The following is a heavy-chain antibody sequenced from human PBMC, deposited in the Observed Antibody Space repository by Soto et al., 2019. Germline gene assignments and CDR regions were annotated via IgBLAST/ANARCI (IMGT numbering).Heavy chain of an antibody. D-gene: IGHD3-3*01. J-gene: IGHJ5*02. CDR2: ISGSGGST. Sequence: GGSLRLSCAASGFTFSSYAMSWVRQAPGKGLEWVSAISGSGGSTYYADSVKGRFTISRDNSKNTLYLQMNSLRAEDTAVYYCAKRGHYDFWSGSHANWFDPWGQGTLVTVSS. V-gene: IGHV3-23*01. CDR3: AKRGHYDFWSGSHANWFDP. CDR1: GFTFSSYA.